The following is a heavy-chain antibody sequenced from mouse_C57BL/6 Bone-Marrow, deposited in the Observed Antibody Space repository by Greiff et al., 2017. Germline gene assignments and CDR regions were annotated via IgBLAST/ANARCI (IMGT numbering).Heavy chain of an antibody. CDR1: GYTFTSYW. CDR3: ARRAMITTGYYYAMDD. D-gene: IGHD2-4*01. J-gene: IGHJ4*01. V-gene: IGHV1-50*01. Sequence: VQLQQPGAELVKPGASVKLSCKASGYTFTSYWMQWVKQRPGRGLEWIGEIDPSDSYTNYNQKFKGKATLTVDTASSTAYMQLSSLTSEDSAVYYCARRAMITTGYYYAMDDWGKGTSVTVSS. CDR2: IDPSDSYT.